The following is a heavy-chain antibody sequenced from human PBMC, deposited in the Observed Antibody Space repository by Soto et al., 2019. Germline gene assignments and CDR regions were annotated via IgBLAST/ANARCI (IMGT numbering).Heavy chain of an antibody. Sequence: QVQLVQSGAEVKKPGSSVKVSCKASGGTFSSYTISWVRQAPGQGLEWMGRIIPILGIANYAQKFQGRVTXXATKATSTAYMELSSLRSEETAVYYCAREEYYYGSGACFDYWGQGTLVPVSS. D-gene: IGHD3-10*01. CDR1: GGTFSSYT. CDR3: AREEYYYGSGACFDY. CDR2: IIPILGIA. V-gene: IGHV1-69*08. J-gene: IGHJ4*02.